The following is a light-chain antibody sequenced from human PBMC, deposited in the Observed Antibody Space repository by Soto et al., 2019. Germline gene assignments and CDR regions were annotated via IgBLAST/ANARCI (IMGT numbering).Light chain of an antibody. J-gene: IGKJ2*01. CDR2: HAS. Sequence: DIQMTQSPSTMSASVGDRVTITCRASQSISNWLAGYQQKLGKAHNLLIYHASTLESGVPSRFSGSASGTDFALTISSLQPDDFAAYYCQQYISYLYTFGKAAKRDIK. V-gene: IGKV1-5*01. CDR1: QSISNW. CDR3: QQYISYLYT.